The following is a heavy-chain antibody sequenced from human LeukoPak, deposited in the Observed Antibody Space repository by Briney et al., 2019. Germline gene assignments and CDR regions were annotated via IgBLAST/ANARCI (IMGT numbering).Heavy chain of an antibody. CDR1: GYSISSGYY. CDR2: IYHSGST. Sequence: SETLSLTCTVSGYSISSGYYWGWIRQPPGKGLEWIGSIYHSGSTYYNPSLKSRVTISVDTSKNQFSLKLSSVTAADTAVYYCERDFPVYSSSWAPFDYWGQGTLVTVSS. CDR3: ERDFPVYSSSWAPFDY. V-gene: IGHV4-38-2*02. J-gene: IGHJ4*02. D-gene: IGHD6-13*01.